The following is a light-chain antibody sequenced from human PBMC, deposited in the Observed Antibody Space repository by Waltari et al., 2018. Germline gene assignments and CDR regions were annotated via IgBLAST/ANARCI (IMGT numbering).Light chain of an antibody. Sequence: QSVVTQSPSASGPPAPMVTTSCSGSRSNIGSKPVHWYQHLPGTAPKPLIHNNKPRPSGVPDRFSGSKSDTSASLAISGLQSEDEAEYYCAVLDDSLNGWMFGGGTKLTVL. CDR3: AVLDDSLNGWM. CDR2: NNK. V-gene: IGLV1-44*01. J-gene: IGLJ3*02. CDR1: RSNIGSKP.